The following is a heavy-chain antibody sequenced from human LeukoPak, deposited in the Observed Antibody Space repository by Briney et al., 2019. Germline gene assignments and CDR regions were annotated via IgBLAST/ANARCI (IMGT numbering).Heavy chain of an antibody. D-gene: IGHD2-15*01. CDR2: IYYSGST. CDR1: GGSISSHY. CDR3: ARGSRCSGGSCYAYYYYYMDV. J-gene: IGHJ6*03. V-gene: IGHV4-59*11. Sequence: PETLSLTCTVSGGSISSHYWSWIRQPPGKGLEWIGYIYYSGSTNYNPSLKSRVTISVDTSKNQFSLKLSSVTAADTAAYYCARGSRCSGGSCYAYYYYYMDVWGKGTTVTVSS.